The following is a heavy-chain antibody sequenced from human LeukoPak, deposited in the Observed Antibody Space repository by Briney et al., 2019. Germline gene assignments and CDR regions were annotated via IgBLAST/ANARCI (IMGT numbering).Heavy chain of an antibody. Sequence: ASVKVSCKASGYTFTSYGISWVRQAPGQGLEWMGWISAYNGNTNYAQKLQGRVTMTTDTSTSTAYMELRSLRSDDTAVYYCARDGTYYAIKDSSWYWLDPWGQGTLVTVSS. V-gene: IGHV1-18*04. CDR1: GYTFTSYG. CDR2: ISAYNGNT. D-gene: IGHD6-13*01. CDR3: ARDGTYYAIKDSSWYWLDP. J-gene: IGHJ5*02.